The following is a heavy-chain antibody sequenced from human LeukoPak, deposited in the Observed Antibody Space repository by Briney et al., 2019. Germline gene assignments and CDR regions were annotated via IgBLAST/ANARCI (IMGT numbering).Heavy chain of an antibody. J-gene: IGHJ4*02. CDR2: ISGSSSTV. CDR3: AGAGAQPLLYPYFDY. CDR1: GFTFSTYG. V-gene: IGHV3-48*04. D-gene: IGHD2-2*02. Sequence: GGSLRLSCAASGFTFSTYGMTWVRQAPGKGLEWVSYISGSSSTVYYADSVKGRFTISRDNAKNSLYLQMNSLRAEDTALYYCAGAGAQPLLYPYFDYWGQGTLVSVSS.